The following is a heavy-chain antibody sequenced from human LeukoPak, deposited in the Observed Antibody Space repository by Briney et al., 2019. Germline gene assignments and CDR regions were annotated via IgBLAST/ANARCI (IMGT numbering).Heavy chain of an antibody. CDR2: ISGSGGST. D-gene: IGHD5-24*01. Sequence: GGSLRLSCAASGFTFSSYGMSWVRQAPGKGLEWDSAISGSGGSTYYADSVKGRFTISRDNSKNTLYLQMNSLRAEDTAVYYCTRWPKDGTPFDYWGQGTLVTVSS. J-gene: IGHJ4*02. CDR1: GFTFSSYG. CDR3: TRWPKDGTPFDY. V-gene: IGHV3-23*01.